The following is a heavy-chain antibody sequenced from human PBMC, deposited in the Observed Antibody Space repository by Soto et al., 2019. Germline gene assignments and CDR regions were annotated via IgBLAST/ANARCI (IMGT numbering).Heavy chain of an antibody. Sequence: QVQLVPSGAEVNKPGSSVKVSCTASGGTFSSYAISWVRQAPGQGPEWMGGIIPIFGTANYAQKFQGRVTISADEATSTAYMELSSLRSEDTAVYYCAREGDYDSPSYYYYGMDVWGQGTTVTVSS. V-gene: IGHV1-69*01. CDR1: GGTFSSYA. J-gene: IGHJ6*02. CDR2: IIPIFGTA. CDR3: AREGDYDSPSYYYYGMDV. D-gene: IGHD2-21*02.